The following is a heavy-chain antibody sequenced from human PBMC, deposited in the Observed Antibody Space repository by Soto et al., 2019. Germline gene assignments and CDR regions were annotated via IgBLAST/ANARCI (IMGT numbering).Heavy chain of an antibody. CDR3: TRVVLA. Sequence: TSETRSLTSPVSRGSVSSVGFYWSWIRQAPGKGREWIGFLSPSVSPAYNPSLTSRVSISVDTSNNQISRELSSVTAADTAVYYSTRVVLAWGPVTL. CDR1: RGSVSSVGFY. V-gene: IGHV4-30-2*01. CDR2: LSPSVSP. J-gene: IGHJ5*02. D-gene: IGHD3-10*02.